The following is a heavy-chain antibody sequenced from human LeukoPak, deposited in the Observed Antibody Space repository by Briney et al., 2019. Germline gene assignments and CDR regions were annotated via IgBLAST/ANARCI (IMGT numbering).Heavy chain of an antibody. CDR2: INHSGST. CDR1: GGSFSGYY. CDR3: ARRLGYYDFWSGSNWFDP. D-gene: IGHD3-3*01. V-gene: IGHV4-34*01. Sequence: PSETLPLTCAVYGGSFSGYYWSWIRQPPGKGLEWIGEINHSGSTNYNPSLKSRVTISVDTSKNQFSLKLSSVTAADTAVYYCARRLGYYDFWSGSNWFDPWGQGTLVTVSS. J-gene: IGHJ5*02.